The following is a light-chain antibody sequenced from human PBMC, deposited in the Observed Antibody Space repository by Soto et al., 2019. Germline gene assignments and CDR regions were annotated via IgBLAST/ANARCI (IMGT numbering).Light chain of an antibody. CDR1: QNINNY. CDR2: DAS. V-gene: IGKV1-33*01. Sequence: DIQMTQSPSSLSASVGDRVTISCQASQNINNYLNWYQQKPGRAPXXRIYDASNLEGGVPSRLRGSGSGTDFTFTISRLQAEDIATYYCQQYENLPTFGQGTRLEIK. J-gene: IGKJ5*01. CDR3: QQYENLPT.